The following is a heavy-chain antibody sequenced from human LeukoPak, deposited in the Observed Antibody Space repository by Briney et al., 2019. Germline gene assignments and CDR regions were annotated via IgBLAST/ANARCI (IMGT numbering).Heavy chain of an antibody. V-gene: IGHV3-30*02. J-gene: IGHJ4*02. CDR3: AKDRGSGSYFDY. Sequence: GGSLRLSCAAPGFTFSSSAMNWVRQAPGKGLEWVSFIRYDGGNKYYADAVKGRFTISRDNSKNTLYLQMNSLRGEDTAVYYCAKDRGSGSYFDYWGQGTLVTVSS. CDR2: IRYDGGNK. CDR1: GFTFSSSA. D-gene: IGHD1-26*01.